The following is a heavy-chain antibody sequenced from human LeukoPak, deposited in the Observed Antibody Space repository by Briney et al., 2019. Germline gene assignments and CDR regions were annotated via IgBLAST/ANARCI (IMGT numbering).Heavy chain of an antibody. CDR2: IYTSEST. CDR3: ARDLGPHCSNTNCYRVAAFHI. D-gene: IGHD2-2*01. J-gene: IGHJ3*02. CDR1: GDSINSGTYY. V-gene: IGHV4-61*02. Sequence: SQTLSLTCTVSGDSINSGTYYWSWIRQPAGKGLEWIGRIYTSESTKYNPSLKSRVTISLDTSKNQFSLNLRSVTAADTAVYYCARDLGPHCSNTNCYRVAAFHIWGQGTMVTVSS.